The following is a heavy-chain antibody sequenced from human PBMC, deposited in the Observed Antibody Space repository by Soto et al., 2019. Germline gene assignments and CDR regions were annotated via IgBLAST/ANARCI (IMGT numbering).Heavy chain of an antibody. CDR1: GFTFSSYA. Sequence: GGSLRLSCAASGFTFSSYAMHWVRQAPGKGLEWVAVISYDGSNKYYADSVKGRFTISRDNSKNTLYLQMNSLRAEDTAVYYCARDRRYYDSSGPIPREVAFDIWGQGTMVTVSS. V-gene: IGHV3-30-3*01. CDR3: ARDRRYYDSSGPIPREVAFDI. CDR2: ISYDGSNK. D-gene: IGHD3-22*01. J-gene: IGHJ3*02.